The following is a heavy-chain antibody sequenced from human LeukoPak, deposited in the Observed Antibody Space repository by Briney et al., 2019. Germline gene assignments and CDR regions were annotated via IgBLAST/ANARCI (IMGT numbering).Heavy chain of an antibody. J-gene: IGHJ4*02. CDR1: GGSFSGYY. V-gene: IGHV4-34*01. CDR3: ARTSSGYLRSFDY. Sequence: PSETLSLTCAVYGGSFSGYYWSWIRQPPGKGLEWIGEINHSGSTNNNPSLKSRVTISVDTSKNQFSQKLSSVTAADTAVYYCARTSSGYLRSFDYWGQGTLVTVSS. CDR2: INHSGST. D-gene: IGHD3-22*01.